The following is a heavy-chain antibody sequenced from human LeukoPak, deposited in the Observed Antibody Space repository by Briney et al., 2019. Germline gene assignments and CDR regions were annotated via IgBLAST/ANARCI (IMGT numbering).Heavy chain of an antibody. CDR3: ARRGYSYGSDY. V-gene: IGHV4-38-2*02. J-gene: IGHJ4*02. D-gene: IGHD5-18*01. Sequence: SETLSLTCIVSGYSITSGYYWGWIRQPPGKGLEWIGEINHSGSTNYNPSLKSRVTISVDTSKNQFSLKLSSVTAADTAVYYCARRGYSYGSDYWGQGTLVTVSS. CDR2: INHSGST. CDR1: GYSITSGYY.